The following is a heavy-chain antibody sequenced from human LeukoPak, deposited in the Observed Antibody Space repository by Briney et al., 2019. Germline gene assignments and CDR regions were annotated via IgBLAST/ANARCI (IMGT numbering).Heavy chain of an antibody. CDR2: INADGSST. CDR1: GFTFSSYW. J-gene: IGHJ1*01. V-gene: IGHV3-74*01. CDR3: ARAPSEIGGYYPEYFRH. D-gene: IGHD3-22*01. Sequence: PGGSLRLSCAASGFTFSSYWMHWVRQAPGKGLVWVSRINADGSSTSYADSVKGRFTISRDNAKNTVSLQMNSLRPEDTGVYYCARAPSEIGGYYPEYFRHWGQGTLVTVSS.